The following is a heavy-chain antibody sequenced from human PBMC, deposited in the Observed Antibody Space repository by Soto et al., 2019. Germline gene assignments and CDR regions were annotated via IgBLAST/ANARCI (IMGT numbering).Heavy chain of an antibody. CDR1: GFTFSSYS. CDR3: ARAHGRGSYSSWFDP. Sequence: PGGSLRLSCAASGFTFSSYSMNWVRQAPGKGLGWVSSISSSSSYIYYADSVKGRFTISRDNAKNSLYLQMNSLRAEDTAVYYCARAHGRGSYSSWFDPWVQGTLVTVSS. V-gene: IGHV3-21*01. D-gene: IGHD1-26*01. CDR2: ISSSSSYI. J-gene: IGHJ5*02.